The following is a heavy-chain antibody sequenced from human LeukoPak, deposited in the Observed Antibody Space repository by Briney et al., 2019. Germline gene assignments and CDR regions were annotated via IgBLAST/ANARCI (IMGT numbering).Heavy chain of an antibody. D-gene: IGHD3-22*01. CDR1: GFTFDDYG. CDR3: AKDGYYDSSGNTDY. J-gene: IGHJ4*02. CDR2: INWNGGST. Sequence: GGSLRLSCAASGFTFDDYGMSWVRQAPGKGLEWVSGINWNGGSTGYADSVKGRFTISRDNAKNTLYLQMNSLRAEDTAVYYCAKDGYYDSSGNTDYWGQGTLVTVSS. V-gene: IGHV3-20*04.